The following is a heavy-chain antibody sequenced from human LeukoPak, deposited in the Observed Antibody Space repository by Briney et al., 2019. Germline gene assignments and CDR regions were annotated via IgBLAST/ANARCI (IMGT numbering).Heavy chain of an antibody. V-gene: IGHV1-69*01. CDR1: GGTFSSYA. Sequence: SSVKVSCKASGGTFSSYAISWVRQAPGQGLEWMGGIIPIFGTANYAQKFQGRVTITADESTSTAYMELSSLRSEDTAVYYCARAYYYDSSGYHYYLDYWGQGTLVTVSS. D-gene: IGHD3-22*01. CDR3: ARAYYYDSSGYHYYLDY. J-gene: IGHJ4*02. CDR2: IIPIFGTA.